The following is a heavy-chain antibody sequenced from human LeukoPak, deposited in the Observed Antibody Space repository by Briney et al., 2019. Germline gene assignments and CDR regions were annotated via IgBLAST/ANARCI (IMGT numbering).Heavy chain of an antibody. CDR3: ARETGGLLRYFDWFSVSRDYYYYYYMDV. J-gene: IGHJ6*03. Sequence: ASVKVSCKASGYIFTSYYVHWVRQAPGQGLEWMGIINPGGGSTSYAQKFQGRVTMTRDMSTSTVYMELSSLRSEDTAVYYCARETGGLLRYFDWFSVSRDYYYYYYMDVWGKGTTVTVSS. CDR2: INPGGGST. D-gene: IGHD3-9*01. V-gene: IGHV1-46*01. CDR1: GYIFTSYY.